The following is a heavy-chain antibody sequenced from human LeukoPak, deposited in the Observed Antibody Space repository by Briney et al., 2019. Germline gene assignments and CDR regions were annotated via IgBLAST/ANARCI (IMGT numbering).Heavy chain of an antibody. V-gene: IGHV3-23*01. CDR2: ISGSGGIT. Sequence: GGSLRLSCAASGFTFSSYAMHWVRQAPGKGLEWVSAISGSGGITYYADSVKGRFTISRDNSKNTLYLQMSSLRAEDTAVYYCAREYYYDSSGYHDYWGQGTLVTVSS. J-gene: IGHJ4*02. D-gene: IGHD3-22*01. CDR1: GFTFSSYA. CDR3: AREYYYDSSGYHDY.